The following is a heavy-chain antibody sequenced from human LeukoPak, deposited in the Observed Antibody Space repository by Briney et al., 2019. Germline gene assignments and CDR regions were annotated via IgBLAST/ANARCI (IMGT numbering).Heavy chain of an antibody. CDR2: ISGSGGST. D-gene: IGHD2-2*01. CDR1: GFTFSSYA. V-gene: IGHV3-23*01. J-gene: IGHJ4*02. Sequence: GGSLRLSCAASGFTFSSYAMSWVRQAPGKGLEWVSAISGSGGSTYYADSVKSRFTTSRDNAKNTLYLQMNSLRAEDTAVYYCAKAAAKIVVVPAANDYWGQGTLVTVSS. CDR3: AKAAAKIVVVPAANDY.